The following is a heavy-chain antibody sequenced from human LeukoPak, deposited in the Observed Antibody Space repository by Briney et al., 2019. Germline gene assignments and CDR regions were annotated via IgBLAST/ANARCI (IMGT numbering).Heavy chain of an antibody. V-gene: IGHV5-10-1*01. D-gene: IGHD3-3*01. CDR1: GYSFANYW. CDR3: ALLLRGCYLADY. J-gene: IGHJ4*02. Sequence: GESLKISCKGSGYSFANYWISWVRQMPGKGLEWMGRIDPSDSYANYSPSFQGHVTMSADKSISTAYLQWSSLRASDTAMYYCALLLRGCYLADYWGQGTLVTVSS. CDR2: IDPSDSYA.